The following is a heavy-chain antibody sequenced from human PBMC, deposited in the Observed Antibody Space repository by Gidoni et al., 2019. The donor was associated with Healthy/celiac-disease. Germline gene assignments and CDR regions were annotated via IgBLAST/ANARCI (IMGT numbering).Heavy chain of an antibody. CDR1: GGAISSSSYY. Sequence: QLQLQESGPGLVKPSETLSLNCTVPGGAISSSSYYWGWIRQPPGKGLEWIGGIHYSGSTYYNPSLKSRVTISVDTSKNQFSLKLSSVTASDTAVYYCARVLLWFGELLPYYFDYWGQGTLVTVSS. CDR3: ARVLLWFGELLPYYFDY. J-gene: IGHJ4*02. V-gene: IGHV4-39*01. D-gene: IGHD3-10*01. CDR2: IHYSGST.